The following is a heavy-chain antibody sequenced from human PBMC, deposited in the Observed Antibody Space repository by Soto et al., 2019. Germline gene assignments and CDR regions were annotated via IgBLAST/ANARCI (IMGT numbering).Heavy chain of an antibody. Sequence: QVQLQESGPGLVKPSETLSLTCTVSGGSITSYYWSWIRQPPGKGLEWIGYIYFSGSANYNPSLKSLVTISLDTSKNQFSLKLSSVTAADTAVYYCARRYSGYGDYWGQGTLVTVSS. V-gene: IGHV4-59*08. CDR1: GGSITSYY. J-gene: IGHJ4*02. D-gene: IGHD5-12*01. CDR3: ARRYSGYGDY. CDR2: IYFSGSA.